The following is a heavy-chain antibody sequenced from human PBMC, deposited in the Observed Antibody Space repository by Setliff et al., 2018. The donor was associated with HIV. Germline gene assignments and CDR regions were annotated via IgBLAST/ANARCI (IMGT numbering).Heavy chain of an antibody. CDR3: ARVPTRGPGELSNFDY. J-gene: IGHJ4*02. D-gene: IGHD3-16*02. V-gene: IGHV1-3*01. CDR2: INAGDDNT. Sequence: ASVKVSCKASGGIFSRFAFSWVRQAPGQRLEWMGYINAGDDNTRYSEKFQGRVTITRDTSANTAYMELSSLRSEDTAVYYCARVPTRGPGELSNFDYWGQGTLVTVSS. CDR1: GGIFSRFA.